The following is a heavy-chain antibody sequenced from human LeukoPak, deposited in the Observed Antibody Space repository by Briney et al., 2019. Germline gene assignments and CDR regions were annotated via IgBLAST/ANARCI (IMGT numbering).Heavy chain of an antibody. CDR1: GFTFSSHS. J-gene: IGHJ4*02. CDR3: ARGHGTFDY. D-gene: IGHD1-26*01. CDR2: VKEDGSEE. V-gene: IGHV3-7*01. Sequence: PGGSLRLSCAASGFTFSSHSMSWVRQAPGKGLEWVANVKEDGSEENYVDSVKGRFTISRDNAKNSLYLQMTSLRAEDTAVYYCARGHGTFDYWGQGTLVTVSS.